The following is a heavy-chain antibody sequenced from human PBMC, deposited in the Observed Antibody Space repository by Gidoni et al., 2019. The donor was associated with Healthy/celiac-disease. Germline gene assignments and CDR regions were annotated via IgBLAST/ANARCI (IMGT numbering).Heavy chain of an antibody. D-gene: IGHD3-22*01. J-gene: IGHJ4*02. CDR1: GFTFSSYT. CDR2: ISSNGGST. Sequence: EVPLVESGGGLVQRAGSLRLSCAASGFTFSSYTMHWVRQAPGKGLEYVSAISSNGGSTYYANSVKGRFTISRDNSKNTLYLQMGSLRAEDMAVYYCARALDYYDSSGYLYWGQGTLVTVSS. CDR3: ARALDYYDSSGYLY. V-gene: IGHV3-64*01.